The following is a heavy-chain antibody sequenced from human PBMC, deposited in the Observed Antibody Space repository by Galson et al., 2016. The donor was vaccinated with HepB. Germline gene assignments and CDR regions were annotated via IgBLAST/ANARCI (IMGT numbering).Heavy chain of an antibody. CDR2: VSSDGRQQ. Sequence: SLRLSCAASGFTFSRYPMHWVRQAPGKGLECVAVVSSDGRQQYYADSMKGRFTISRDKSKNTLYLQMNSLSAEDTAVYYCAAEYSSSMGAFDIWGQGTMVTVSS. CDR3: AAEYSSSMGAFDI. V-gene: IGHV3-30*04. D-gene: IGHD6-6*01. J-gene: IGHJ3*02. CDR1: GFTFSRYP.